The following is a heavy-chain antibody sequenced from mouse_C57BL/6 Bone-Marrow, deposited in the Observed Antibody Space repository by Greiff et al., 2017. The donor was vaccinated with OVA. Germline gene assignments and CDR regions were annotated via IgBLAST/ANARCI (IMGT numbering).Heavy chain of an antibody. D-gene: IGHD1-1*01. CDR3: TRTTVVATGFDV. CDR1: GFNIKDDY. Sequence: DVQLQESGAELVRPGASVKLSCTASGFNIKDDYMHWVKQRPEQGLEWIGWIDPENGDTEYASKFQGKATITADTSSNTAYLQLSSLTSEDTAVYYCTRTTVVATGFDVWGTGTTVTVSS. J-gene: IGHJ1*03. V-gene: IGHV14-4*01. CDR2: IDPENGDT.